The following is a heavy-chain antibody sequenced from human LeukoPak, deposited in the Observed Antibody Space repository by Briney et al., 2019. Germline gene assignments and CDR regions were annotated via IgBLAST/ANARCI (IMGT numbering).Heavy chain of an antibody. CDR1: GFTFSNYA. CDR2: ISWNSGSI. CDR3: AKEELGTDAFDI. D-gene: IGHD3-10*01. J-gene: IGHJ3*02. Sequence: GGSLRLSCAASGFTFSNYAMSWVRQAPGKGLEWVSGISWNSGSIGYADSVKGRFTISRDNAKNSLYLQMNSLRAEDMALYYCAKEELGTDAFDIWGQGTMVTVSS. V-gene: IGHV3-9*03.